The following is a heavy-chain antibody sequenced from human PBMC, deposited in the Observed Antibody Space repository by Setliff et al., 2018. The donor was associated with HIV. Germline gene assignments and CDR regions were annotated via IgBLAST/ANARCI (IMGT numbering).Heavy chain of an antibody. D-gene: IGHD2-2*02. CDR3: ARDVLDLAISVYGF. Sequence: SETLSLTCDVSGFSISSRYYWGWIRQSPGKGLGWIGNIYHTGSSYYNPSLNDRATISLDTSKNQFSLKLNSVTAADTAVYYCARDVLDLAISVYGFWGQGIQVTVSS. CDR2: IYHTGSS. V-gene: IGHV4-38-2*02. CDR1: GFSISSRYY. J-gene: IGHJ4*02.